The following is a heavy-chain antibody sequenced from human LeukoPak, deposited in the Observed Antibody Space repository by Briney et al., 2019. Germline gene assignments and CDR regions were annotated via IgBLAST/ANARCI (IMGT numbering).Heavy chain of an antibody. CDR1: DDSLTSYY. CDR2: IYNSGST. V-gene: IGHV4-59*01. Sequence: SETLSLTCTVSDDSLTSYYWNWIRQPPGKGLEWIGNIYNSGSTDYNPSLKSRVTISVNLSKNQISLRLSSVTAADTAVYYCARDKGPYWYFDLWGRGTLVTVSS. J-gene: IGHJ2*01. CDR3: ARDKGPYWYFDL.